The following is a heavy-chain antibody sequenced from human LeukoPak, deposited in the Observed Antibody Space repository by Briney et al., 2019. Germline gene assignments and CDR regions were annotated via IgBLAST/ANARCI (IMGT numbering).Heavy chain of an antibody. V-gene: IGHV4-61*02. CDR3: ARGQWLTTVIIDY. D-gene: IGHD4-17*01. J-gene: IGHJ4*02. Sequence: SETLSLTCTVSGGSISSGSYYWSWIRQPAGKGLEWIGRIYTSGSTNYNPSLKSRVTISVDTSKNQFSLKLSSVTAADTAVYYCARGQWLTTVIIDYWGQGTLVTVSS. CDR1: GGSISSGSYY. CDR2: IYTSGST.